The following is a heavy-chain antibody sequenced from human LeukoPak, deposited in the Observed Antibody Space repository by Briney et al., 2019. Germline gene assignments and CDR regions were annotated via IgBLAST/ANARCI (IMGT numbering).Heavy chain of an antibody. J-gene: IGHJ4*02. CDR1: GFTFTNYA. CDR3: ARGRWELISYLDY. CDR2: ISSSSSYI. Sequence: GGSLRLSCAASGFTFTNYAMSWVRQAPGKGLEWVSSISSSSSYIYYADSVKGRFTISRDNAKNSLYLQMNSLRAEDTAVYYCARGRWELISYLDYWGQGTLVTVSS. V-gene: IGHV3-21*01. D-gene: IGHD1-26*01.